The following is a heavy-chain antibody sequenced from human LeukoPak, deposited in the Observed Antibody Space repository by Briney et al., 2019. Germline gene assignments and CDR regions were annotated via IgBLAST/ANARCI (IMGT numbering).Heavy chain of an antibody. V-gene: IGHV4-31*03. CDR3: ARAYDSSGYYYSI. CDR1: GGSISSGGYY. D-gene: IGHD3-22*01. Sequence: SQTLSLTCTVSGGSISSGGYYWSWIRQHPGKGLEWIGYIYYSGSTYYNPSLKSRPTISVDTSENQFLLNLTSVTAADTAVYYCARAYDSSGYYYSIWGQGTLVTVSS. CDR2: IYYSGST. J-gene: IGHJ4*02.